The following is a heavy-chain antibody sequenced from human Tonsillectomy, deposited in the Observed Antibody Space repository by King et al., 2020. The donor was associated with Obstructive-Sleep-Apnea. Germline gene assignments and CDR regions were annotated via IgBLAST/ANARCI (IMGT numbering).Heavy chain of an antibody. J-gene: IGHJ4*02. D-gene: IGHD5-12*01. CDR2: MNPNSGNT. Sequence: QLVQSGAEVKKPGASVKVSCKASVYTFTNYDINWVRQATGQGLEWMGWMNPNSGNTGYAQKFQDRVSMTRNTSISTAYMGLSSLRSEDTAVYYCARAQTGGYEGDYWGQGTLVTVSS. CDR3: ARAQTGGYEGDY. CDR1: VYTFTNYD. V-gene: IGHV1-8*01.